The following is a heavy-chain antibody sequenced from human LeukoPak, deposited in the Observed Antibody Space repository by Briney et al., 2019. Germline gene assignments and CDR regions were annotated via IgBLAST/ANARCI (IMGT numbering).Heavy chain of an antibody. CDR3: AKRGNSGSYKYFDY. J-gene: IGHJ4*02. Sequence: GSSLKLSCAGFGFTFSSYGMHWVRQAPGKGLEWLAVMSYDGSITYYADSVKGRFTISRDNSKNTLYLQMYSLRAEDTALYYCAKRGNSGSYKYFDYWGQGTLVTVSS. CDR1: GFTFSSYG. V-gene: IGHV3-30*18. CDR2: MSYDGSIT. D-gene: IGHD1-26*01.